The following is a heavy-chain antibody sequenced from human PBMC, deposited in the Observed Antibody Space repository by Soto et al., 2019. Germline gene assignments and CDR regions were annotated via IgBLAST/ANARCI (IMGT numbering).Heavy chain of an antibody. Sequence: GASVKVSCKASGGTFSSYTISWVRQAPGQGLEWMGRIIPILGIANYAQKFQGRVTITADKSTSTAYMELSSLRSEDTAVHYCARGHSSGWYLFDYWGQGTLVTVSS. CDR1: GGTFSSYT. CDR3: ARGHSSGWYLFDY. J-gene: IGHJ4*02. V-gene: IGHV1-69*02. D-gene: IGHD6-19*01. CDR2: IIPILGIA.